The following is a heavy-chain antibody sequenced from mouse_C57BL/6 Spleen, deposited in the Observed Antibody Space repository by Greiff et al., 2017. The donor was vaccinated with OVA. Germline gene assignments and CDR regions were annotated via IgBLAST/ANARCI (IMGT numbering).Heavy chain of an antibody. Sequence: QVQLQQPGAELVRPGPSVKLSCKASGFTFTSYWMNWVKQRPGQGLEWIGVIDTSDSYTNYNQQFKGKSTRTVDTTASTVNMQHSSLTANDAAVYYCARSRYGNPFDYWGQGTTLTVSS. CDR1: GFTFTSYW. CDR3: ARSRYGNPFDY. CDR2: IDTSDSYT. V-gene: IGHV1-59*01. J-gene: IGHJ2*01. D-gene: IGHD2-1*01.